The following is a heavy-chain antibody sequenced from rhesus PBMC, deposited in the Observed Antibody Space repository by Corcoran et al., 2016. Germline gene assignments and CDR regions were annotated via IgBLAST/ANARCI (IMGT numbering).Heavy chain of an antibody. Sequence: QVQLQESGPGLVKPSETLSLTCAVSGYSISSGYYWGWIRQPPGKGLEYIGYISGSSGTPSSTPSLESRFTISKDTSKTQFSLKVSSVTAADTAVYYCARQYSTAVSNWGQGVLVTVSS. CDR3: ARQYSTAVSN. J-gene: IGHJ4*01. CDR1: GYSISSGYY. CDR2: ISGSSGTP. D-gene: IGHD4-29*01. V-gene: IGHV4-99*01.